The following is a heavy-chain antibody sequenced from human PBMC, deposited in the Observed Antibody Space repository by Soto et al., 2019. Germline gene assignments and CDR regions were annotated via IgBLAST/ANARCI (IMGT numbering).Heavy chain of an antibody. CDR2: IIPIFGTA. Sequence: QVQLVQSGAEVKKPGSSVKVSCKASGGTFSSYAISWVRQAPGQGLEWMGGIIPIFGTATYAQKFQGSVTTTADETTSSAYMALSSPSSEDTAVYYCDVGATDAFDIWGQGTMVTVSS. CDR1: GGTFSSYA. J-gene: IGHJ3*02. V-gene: IGHV1-69*12. CDR3: DVGATDAFDI. D-gene: IGHD1-26*01.